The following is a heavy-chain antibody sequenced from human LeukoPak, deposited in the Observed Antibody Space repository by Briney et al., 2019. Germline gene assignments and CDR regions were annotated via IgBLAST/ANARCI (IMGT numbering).Heavy chain of an antibody. J-gene: IGHJ5*02. D-gene: IGHD2-21*01. Sequence: SETLSLTCTVSGGSISSGDYYWSWIRQPPWEGLEWIGYIYYSGSTYYNPSLKSRVTISVDTSKNQFSLKLSSVTAADTAVYYCARGVYCGGDCYWCDPWGQGTLVTVSS. CDR2: IYYSGST. CDR3: ARGVYCGGDCYWCDP. V-gene: IGHV4-30-4*08. CDR1: GGSISSGDYY.